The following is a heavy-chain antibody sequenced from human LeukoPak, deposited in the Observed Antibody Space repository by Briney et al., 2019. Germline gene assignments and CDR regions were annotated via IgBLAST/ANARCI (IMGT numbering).Heavy chain of an antibody. CDR1: GYTFTSYD. D-gene: IGHD5-12*01. J-gene: IGHJ4*02. CDR2: MNPNSGNT. Sequence: ASVKVSCNASGYTFTSYDINWQRQATGQGHEWMGWMNPNSGNTGYAQKFQGRVTMTRNNSISTAYMELTSLRSEDTAVYYCARGDKWLRTWRYWGQGTLVTVSS. V-gene: IGHV1-8*01. CDR3: ARGDKWLRTWRY.